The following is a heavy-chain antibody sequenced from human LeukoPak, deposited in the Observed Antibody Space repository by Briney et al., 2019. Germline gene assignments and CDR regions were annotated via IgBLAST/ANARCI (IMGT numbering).Heavy chain of an antibody. CDR1: GFSVSNTY. Sequence: GGSLRLSCAASGFSVSNTYMSWVRQAPGKGLEWVSIIYSGGNTYYADSVKGRFTISRDNSKNTLYLQMNRLRPENTAVYYCAKGTVTAPDYWGQGTLVTVSS. D-gene: IGHD2-21*02. CDR3: AKGTVTAPDY. CDR2: IYSGGNT. J-gene: IGHJ4*02. V-gene: IGHV3-53*01.